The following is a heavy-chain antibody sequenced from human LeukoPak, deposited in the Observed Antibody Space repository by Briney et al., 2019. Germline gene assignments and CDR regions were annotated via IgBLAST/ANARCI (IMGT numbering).Heavy chain of an antibody. J-gene: IGHJ4*02. V-gene: IGHV4-59*08. Sequence: SETLSLTCTVSGGSISSYYWSWIRQPPGKGLEWIGYIYYSGSTNYNPSLKSRVTISVDTSKNQFSLKLSSVTAADTAVYYCARQIVDYDILTGYAHFDYWGQGTLVTVSS. CDR3: ARQIVDYDILTGYAHFDY. D-gene: IGHD3-9*01. CDR2: IYYSGST. CDR1: GGSISSYY.